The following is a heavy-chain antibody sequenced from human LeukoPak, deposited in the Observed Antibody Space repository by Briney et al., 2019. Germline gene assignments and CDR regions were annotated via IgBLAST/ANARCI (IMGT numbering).Heavy chain of an antibody. V-gene: IGHV3-9*01. CDR1: GFTFDDYA. D-gene: IGHD3-22*01. Sequence: PGRSLRLSCAASGFTFDDYAMHWVRQAPGKGLEWVSGISWNSGSIGYADSVKGRFTISRDNAKNPLYLQMNSLRAEDTALYYCAKDATHYYDSSGYYYGDDFFDYWGQGTLVTVSS. J-gene: IGHJ4*02. CDR2: ISWNSGSI. CDR3: AKDATHYYDSSGYYYGDDFFDY.